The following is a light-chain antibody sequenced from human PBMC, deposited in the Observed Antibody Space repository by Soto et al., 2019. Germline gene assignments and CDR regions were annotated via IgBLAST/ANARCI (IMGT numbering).Light chain of an antibody. CDR1: SSDVGGYNY. CDR2: DVS. CDR3: SSYTSSITYV. Sequence: QSALTQPASVSGSPGQSITISCTGTSSDVGGYNYVSWYQQHPGKAPKLMIYDVSNRPSGVSNRFSGSKSGNTASLTISGLQAEDVADYYCSSYTSSITYVFGTGTKLTVL. J-gene: IGLJ1*01. V-gene: IGLV2-14*01.